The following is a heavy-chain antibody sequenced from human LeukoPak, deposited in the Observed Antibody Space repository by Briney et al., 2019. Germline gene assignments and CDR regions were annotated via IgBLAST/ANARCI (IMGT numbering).Heavy chain of an antibody. CDR1: GFTFSSYW. D-gene: IGHD2-2*01. V-gene: IGHV3-7*01. CDR2: IKQDGSEK. CDR3: ARDDCSSTSCYHNWFDP. Sequence: GGSLRLSCAASGFTFSSYWMSWVRQAPGKGLEWVANIKQDGSEKYYVDSVKGRFTISRDNAKNSLYLQMSSLRAEDTAVYYCARDDCSSTSCYHNWFDPWGQGTLVTVSS. J-gene: IGHJ5*02.